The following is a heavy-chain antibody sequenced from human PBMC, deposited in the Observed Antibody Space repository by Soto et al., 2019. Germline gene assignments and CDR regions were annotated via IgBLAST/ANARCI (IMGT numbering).Heavy chain of an antibody. V-gene: IGHV3-21*01. Sequence: GGPMRLSCVASGFSFCSYSMNWVRQAPGKGLEWVSSISSSSSYIYYADSVKGRFTISRDNAKNSLYLQMNSLRAEDTAVFYCARFLWLGAWYYYPYLAVWGNGTTVPVSS. D-gene: IGHD3-10*01. CDR2: ISSSSSYI. J-gene: IGHJ6*03. CDR3: ARFLWLGAWYYYPYLAV. CDR1: GFSFCSYS.